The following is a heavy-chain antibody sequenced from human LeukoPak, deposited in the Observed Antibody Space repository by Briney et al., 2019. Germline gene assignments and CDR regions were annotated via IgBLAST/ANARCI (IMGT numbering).Heavy chain of an antibody. CDR1: GFTFSNYA. V-gene: IGHV3-30-3*01. CDR2: ISYDGTNK. Sequence: PGRSLRLSCAASGFTFSNYALHWVRQAPGKGLEWVAVISYDGTNKYYADSVKGRFTISRDNSKNTLYLQMNSLRAEDTAVYYCASETSSSWYQCFDYWGQGTLVTVSS. D-gene: IGHD6-13*01. CDR3: ASETSSSWYQCFDY. J-gene: IGHJ4*02.